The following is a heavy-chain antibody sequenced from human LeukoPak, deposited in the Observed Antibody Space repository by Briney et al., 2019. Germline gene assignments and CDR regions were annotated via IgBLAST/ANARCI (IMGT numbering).Heavy chain of an antibody. V-gene: IGHV3-21*01. CDR3: ARGIYDYVGRSYFDY. CDR2: ISSSSSYI. Sequence: GGSLRLSCAASGFTFSSYSMNWVRQAPGKGLEWVSSISSSSSYIYYADSVKGRFTISRDNAKNSLYLQMNSLRAEDTAVYYCARGIYDYVGRSYFDYWGQGTLVAVSS. J-gene: IGHJ4*02. D-gene: IGHD3-16*01. CDR1: GFTFSSYS.